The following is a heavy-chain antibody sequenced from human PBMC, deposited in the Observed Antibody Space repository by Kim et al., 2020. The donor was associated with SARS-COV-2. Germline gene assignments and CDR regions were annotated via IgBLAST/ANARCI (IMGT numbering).Heavy chain of an antibody. CDR1: GDSISSSYY. V-gene: IGHV4-39*01. CDR2: ISYSGRT. Sequence: SETLSLTCTVSGDSISSSYYWGWIRQPPGKGLEWIGSISYSGRTYYNPSLKSRVIISVDTSKNQFSLKVNSVSAADTSGYYCARVRTNYGALDYWGQGT. J-gene: IGHJ4*02. D-gene: IGHD4-17*01. CDR3: ARVRTNYGALDY.